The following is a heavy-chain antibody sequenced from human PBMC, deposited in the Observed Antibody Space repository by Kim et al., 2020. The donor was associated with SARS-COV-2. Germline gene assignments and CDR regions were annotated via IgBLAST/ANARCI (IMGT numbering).Heavy chain of an antibody. CDR1: GGSISSYY. CDR3: ARGETTVTFPPPFSLDY. V-gene: IGHV4-59*01. D-gene: IGHD4-17*01. J-gene: IGHJ4*02. Sequence: SETLSLTCTVSGGSISSYYWSWIRQPPGKGLEWIGYIYYSGSTNYNPSLKSRVTISVDTSKNQFSLKLSSVTAADTAVYYCARGETTVTFPPPFSLDYWGQGTLVTVSS. CDR2: IYYSGST.